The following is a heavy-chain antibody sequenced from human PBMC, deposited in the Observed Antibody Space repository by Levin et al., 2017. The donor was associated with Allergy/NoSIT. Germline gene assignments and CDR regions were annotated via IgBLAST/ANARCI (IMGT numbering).Heavy chain of an antibody. CDR2: MNPNSGNT. D-gene: IGHD3-22*01. CDR3: ARVRYGHYYDSSGYYNY. CDR1: GYTFTSYD. J-gene: IGHJ4*02. Sequence: AASVKVSCKASGYTFTSYDINWVRQATGQGLEWMGWMNPNSGNTGYAQKFQGRVTMTRNTSISTAYMELSSLRSEDTAVYYCARVRYGHYYDSSGYYNYWGQGTLVTVSS. V-gene: IGHV1-8*01.